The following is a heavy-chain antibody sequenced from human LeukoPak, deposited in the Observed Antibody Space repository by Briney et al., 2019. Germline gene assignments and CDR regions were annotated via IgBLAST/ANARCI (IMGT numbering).Heavy chain of an antibody. D-gene: IGHD6-19*01. CDR3: ARAGGGSGWLYYFDS. Sequence: PGGSLRLSCAASGFTFSSYGMHWVRQAPGKGLEWVAVISYHGSNEYYTDSVKGRFTISRDNSKNTLYLQMNSLRAEDTAVYFCARAGGGSGWLYYFDSWGQGSLVTVSS. CDR1: GFTFSSYG. J-gene: IGHJ4*02. V-gene: IGHV3-30*03. CDR2: ISYHGSNE.